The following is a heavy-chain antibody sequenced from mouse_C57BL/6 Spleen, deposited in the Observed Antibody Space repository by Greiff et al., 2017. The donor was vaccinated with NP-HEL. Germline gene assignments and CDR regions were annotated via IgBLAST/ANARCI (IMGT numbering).Heavy chain of an antibody. J-gene: IGHJ1*03. CDR3: TATYYSNYWYFDV. V-gene: IGHV14-4*01. CDR1: GFNIKDDY. Sequence: VQLQQSGAELVRPGASVKLSCTASGFNIKDDYMHWVKQRPEQGLEWIGWIDPENGDTEYASKFQGKATITAETSSNTAYLQLSSLTSEDTAVYYCTATYYSNYWYFDVWGTGTTVTVSS. CDR2: IDPENGDT. D-gene: IGHD2-5*01.